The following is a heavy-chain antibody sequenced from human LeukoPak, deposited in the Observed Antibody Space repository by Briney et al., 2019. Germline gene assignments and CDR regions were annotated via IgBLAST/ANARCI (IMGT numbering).Heavy chain of an antibody. CDR3: ARAQPATVTTPIDY. J-gene: IGHJ4*02. D-gene: IGHD4-11*01. Sequence: GASVKVSCKASGYTFTSYGISWVRQAPGQGLEWMGWISAYNGNTNYAQKLQGRVTMTTDTSTSTAYMELRSLRSDDTAVYYCARAQPATVTTPIDYWGQGTLVTVSS. V-gene: IGHV1-18*01. CDR2: ISAYNGNT. CDR1: GYTFTSYG.